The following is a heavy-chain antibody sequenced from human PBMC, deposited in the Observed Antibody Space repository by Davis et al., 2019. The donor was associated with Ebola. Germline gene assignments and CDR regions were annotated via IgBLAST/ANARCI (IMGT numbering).Heavy chain of an antibody. CDR1: GFTFSSYA. D-gene: IGHD2-2*01. J-gene: IGHJ3*02. CDR2: ISGSGGST. Sequence: PGGSLRLSCAASGFTFSSYAMSWVRQAPGKGLEWVSAISGSGGSTYYADSVKGRFTIARDNSKNTLYLQMNSLRAEDTAVYYCAKELGADIVVVPAASDAFDIWGQGTMVTVSS. CDR3: AKELGADIVVVPAASDAFDI. V-gene: IGHV3-23*01.